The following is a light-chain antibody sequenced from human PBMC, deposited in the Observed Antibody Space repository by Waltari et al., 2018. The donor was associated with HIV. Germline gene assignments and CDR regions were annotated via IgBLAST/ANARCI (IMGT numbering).Light chain of an antibody. Sequence: QSVLTQPPSASGAPGQWITSSCSGSSSNVGRNYVYWHQQLPGTAPTLLIYRTKQRPSGVPDRFSGSKSGTSASLPTNGLRSEDEADYYCAAWNDSLSGYVFGTGTKVTV. CDR1: SSNVGRNY. J-gene: IGLJ1*01. V-gene: IGLV1-47*01. CDR2: RTK. CDR3: AAWNDSLSGYV.